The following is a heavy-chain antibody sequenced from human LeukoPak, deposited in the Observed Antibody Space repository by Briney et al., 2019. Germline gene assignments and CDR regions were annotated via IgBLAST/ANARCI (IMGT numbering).Heavy chain of an antibody. Sequence: PSETLSLTCTVSGGSISSNSYYWGWIRQPPGKGLEWIGYIYYSGSTNYNPSLKSRVTISVDTSKNQFSLKLSSVTAADTAVYYCARVYILTGYYYYYYMDVWGKGTTVTVSS. D-gene: IGHD3-9*01. CDR2: IYYSGST. J-gene: IGHJ6*03. CDR1: GGSISSNSYY. CDR3: ARVYILTGYYYYYYMDV. V-gene: IGHV4-61*05.